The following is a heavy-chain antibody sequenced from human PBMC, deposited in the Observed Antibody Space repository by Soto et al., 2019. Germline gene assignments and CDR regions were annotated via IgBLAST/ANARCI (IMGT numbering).Heavy chain of an antibody. Sequence: GESQKISCKVSGYGFAGYWITWVRQKPGKGLEWMGRIDPSDSQTYYSPSFRGHVTISVTKSITTVFLQWSSLRASDTAMYYCARQIYDSDTGPNFQYYFDSWGQGTPVTVSS. CDR3: ARQIYDSDTGPNFQYYFDS. V-gene: IGHV5-10-1*01. CDR2: IDPSDSQT. D-gene: IGHD3-22*01. CDR1: GYGFAGYW. J-gene: IGHJ4*02.